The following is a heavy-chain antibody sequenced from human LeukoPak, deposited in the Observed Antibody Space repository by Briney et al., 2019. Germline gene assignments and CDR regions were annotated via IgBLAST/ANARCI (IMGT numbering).Heavy chain of an antibody. V-gene: IGHV3-23*01. CDR2: ISSSGGST. CDR3: AKDRRVMPDDAFDI. D-gene: IGHD1-14*01. Sequence: GGSLRLSCAASGFTFSSHAMSWVGQAPGKGLEGGSVISSSGGSTDYADSVEGRFTISRDNSKNTLYLQMNTLTAEDTPVYYCAKDRRVMPDDAFDIWGQGTMVTVSS. J-gene: IGHJ3*02. CDR1: GFTFSSHA.